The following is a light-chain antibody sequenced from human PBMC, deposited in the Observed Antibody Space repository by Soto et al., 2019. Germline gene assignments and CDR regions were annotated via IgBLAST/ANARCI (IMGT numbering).Light chain of an antibody. Sequence: EIMLTQSPGTLSLSPGERATLSCRASQSVSSSFLAWYQQKPDQAPRLLIYGASSRATGIPDRFSGSGSGTDFTLTISRLEPEDFAMYLCQHYGTTLWTFGQGTKVDIK. CDR3: QHYGTTLWT. CDR1: QSVSSSF. V-gene: IGKV3-20*01. J-gene: IGKJ1*01. CDR2: GAS.